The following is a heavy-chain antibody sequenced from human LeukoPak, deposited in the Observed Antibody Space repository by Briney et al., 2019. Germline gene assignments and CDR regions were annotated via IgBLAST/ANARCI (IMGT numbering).Heavy chain of an antibody. J-gene: IGHJ5*02. Sequence: SETLSLTCTVSAYSISSAYYWGWIRQPPGKGLEWIGSIYHSGSTYYNPSLKSRVTISVDTSKNQFSLRLTSVTAADTAVYYCAATVTRGWFDPWGQGTLVTVSS. CDR2: IYHSGST. CDR1: AYSISSAYY. CDR3: AATVTRGWFDP. V-gene: IGHV4-38-2*02. D-gene: IGHD4-17*01.